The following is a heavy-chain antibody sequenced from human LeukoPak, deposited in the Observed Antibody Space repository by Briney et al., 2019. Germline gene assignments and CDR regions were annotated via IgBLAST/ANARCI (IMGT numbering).Heavy chain of an antibody. J-gene: IGHJ4*02. D-gene: IGHD3-10*01. CDR3: ASEDYYGSGSYAY. V-gene: IGHV4-39*07. CDR2: IYYSGST. CDR1: GGSISSSSYY. Sequence: PSETLSLTCTVSGGSISSSSYYWGWTRQPPGKGLEWIGSIYYSGSTYYNPSLKSRVTISVDTSKNQFSLKLSSVTAADTAVYYCASEDYYGSGSYAYWGQGTLVTVSS.